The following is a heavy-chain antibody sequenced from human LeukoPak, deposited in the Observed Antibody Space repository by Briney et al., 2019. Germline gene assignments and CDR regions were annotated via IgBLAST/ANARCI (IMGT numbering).Heavy chain of an antibody. CDR2: ISWNSGSI. CDR3: AKDLSDYGGIFDY. J-gene: IGHJ4*02. D-gene: IGHD4-23*01. Sequence: GGSLRLSCAASGFTFDDYAMHWVRQAPGKGLEWVSGISWNSGSIGYADSVKGRFTISRDNAKNSLYLQMNSLRAEDTALYYCAKDLSDYGGIFDYWGQGTLVTVSS. V-gene: IGHV3-9*01. CDR1: GFTFDDYA.